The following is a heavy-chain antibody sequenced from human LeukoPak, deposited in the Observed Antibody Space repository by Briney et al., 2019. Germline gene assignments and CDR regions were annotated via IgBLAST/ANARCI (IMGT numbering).Heavy chain of an antibody. D-gene: IGHD5-12*01. CDR1: GFTFSSYW. J-gene: IGHJ4*02. Sequence: TGESLRLSCASSGFTFSSYWPHWVRQAPGKVLLWVSRINSDGSVITYADSVKGRFTISRDNAKNTLYLQMNSLRVEDTAVYYCAREGRVSGYDFDCWGQGTLVTVSS. CDR3: AREGRVSGYDFDC. V-gene: IGHV3-74*03. CDR2: INSDGSVI.